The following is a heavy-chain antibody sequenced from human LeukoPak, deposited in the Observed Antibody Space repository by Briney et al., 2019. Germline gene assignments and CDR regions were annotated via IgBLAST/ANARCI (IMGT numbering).Heavy chain of an antibody. CDR3: AKAPVRGVIIL. J-gene: IGHJ4*02. CDR2: ISGSGGST. V-gene: IGHV3-23*01. CDR1: GFTFSSYA. Sequence: GGSLRLSCAASGFTFSSYAMSWVRQAPGKGLEWVSAISGSGGSTYYADSVKGRFTISRDNSKNTLYPQMNSLRAEDTAVYYCAKAPVRGVIILWGQGTLVTVSS. D-gene: IGHD3-10*01.